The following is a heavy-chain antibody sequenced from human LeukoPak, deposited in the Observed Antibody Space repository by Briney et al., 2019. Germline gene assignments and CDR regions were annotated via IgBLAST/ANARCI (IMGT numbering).Heavy chain of an antibody. D-gene: IGHD1-26*01. V-gene: IGHV3-23*01. CDR1: EFTFSSYE. Sequence: GGSLRLSCVASEFTFSSYEMHWVRQAPGKGLEWVSGISGSGGSTYYADSVKGRFSISRDNSKNTLYLQLNSLRVEDTAEYYCAKAHGGSYHSGIDWGQGTLVIVSS. CDR2: ISGSGGST. J-gene: IGHJ4*02. CDR3: AKAHGGSYHSGID.